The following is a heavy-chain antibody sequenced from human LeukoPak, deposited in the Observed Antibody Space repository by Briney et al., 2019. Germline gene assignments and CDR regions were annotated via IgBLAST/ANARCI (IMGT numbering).Heavy chain of an antibody. CDR3: ARDCIGCHGFDS. J-gene: IGHJ4*02. D-gene: IGHD1-26*01. CDR2: VSAYAANT. CDR1: GYNFFSYG. Sequence: ASVKVSCKASGYNFFSYGITWVRQAPGQGLEWMGWVSAYAANTNYVQKFQGRVTMHTDTSTSTAYMELRSLRSDDTAVYYCARDCIGCHGFDSWGQGTLVTVSS. V-gene: IGHV1-18*01.